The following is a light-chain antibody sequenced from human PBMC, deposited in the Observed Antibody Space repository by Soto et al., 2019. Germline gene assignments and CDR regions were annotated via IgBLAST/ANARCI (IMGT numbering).Light chain of an antibody. V-gene: IGKV3-20*01. CDR1: QSVRSSS. CDR3: QQYGSSPWT. J-gene: IGKJ1*01. CDR2: GAS. Sequence: EIVLTQSPGTLSLSPGERATLSCRASQSVRSSSSVWYQQKSGQAPRLLIYGASARATGIPDRLSGSGSGTDFTLTISRLEPEDFAVYYCQQYGSSPWTFGQGTKVEIK.